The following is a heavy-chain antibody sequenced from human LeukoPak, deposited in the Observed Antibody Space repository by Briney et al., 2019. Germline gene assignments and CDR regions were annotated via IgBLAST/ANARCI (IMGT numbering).Heavy chain of an antibody. V-gene: IGHV3-11*01. J-gene: IGHJ4*02. CDR3: ARDKVDGYDFWSGYYTGISC. CDR1: GFTFSDYY. CDR2: ISSSGSTI. D-gene: IGHD3-3*01. Sequence: GGSLRLSCAASGFTFSDYYMSWIRQAPGKELEWVSYISSSGSTIYYADSVKGRFTISRDNAKNSLYLQMNSLRAEDTAVYYCARDKVDGYDFWSGYYTGISCWGQGTLVTVSS.